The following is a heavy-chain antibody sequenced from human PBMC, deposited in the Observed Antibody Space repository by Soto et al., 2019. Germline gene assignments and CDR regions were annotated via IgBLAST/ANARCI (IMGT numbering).Heavy chain of an antibody. V-gene: IGHV3-7*05. CDR2: IKQDGSEK. Sequence: GGSLRLSCAASGFTFSSYWMSWVRQAPGKGLEWVANIKQDGSEKYYVDSVKGRFTISRDNAKNSLYLQMNSLRAEDTAVYYCASVPDPYYYGSGYFDYWGQGTLVTVSS. CDR1: GFTFSSYW. J-gene: IGHJ4*02. D-gene: IGHD3-10*01. CDR3: ASVPDPYYYGSGYFDY.